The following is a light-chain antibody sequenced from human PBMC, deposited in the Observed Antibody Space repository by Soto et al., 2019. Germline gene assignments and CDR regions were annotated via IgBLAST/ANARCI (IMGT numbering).Light chain of an antibody. Sequence: QSALTHPASVSGSPGQSITISCSGTSSDVGSYNLVSWYQQHPGKAPKLMIYEGSKRHSGVSNRFSGSKSGNTAYLTISGLXAEDEADYYCCSYAGSSTFYVFGTGTKVTVL. V-gene: IGLV2-23*01. J-gene: IGLJ1*01. CDR3: CSYAGSSTFYV. CDR2: EGS. CDR1: SSDVGSYNL.